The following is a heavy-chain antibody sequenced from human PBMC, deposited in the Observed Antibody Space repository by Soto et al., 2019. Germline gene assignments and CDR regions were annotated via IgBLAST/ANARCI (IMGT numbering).Heavy chain of an antibody. CDR1: GGSISRGPYY. Sequence: QLQLQESGPGLVKPPETLSLTCTVSGGSISRGPYYWGWVRQPPGKGLEGIGTISHSGRNYYNPSLKGRVTIYADTSTNQFALRLTSVTAADTAVYFCARLGSSGWYQGSYFDYWGQGTLVTVSS. V-gene: IGHV4-39*01. J-gene: IGHJ4*02. D-gene: IGHD6-19*01. CDR2: ISHSGRN. CDR3: ARLGSSGWYQGSYFDY.